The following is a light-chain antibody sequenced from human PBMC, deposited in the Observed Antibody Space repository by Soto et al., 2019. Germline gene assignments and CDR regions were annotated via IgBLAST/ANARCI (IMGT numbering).Light chain of an antibody. CDR2: DVN. J-gene: IGLJ2*01. V-gene: IGLV2-14*01. CDR3: SSYTNTNTLV. CDR1: TSDVGGYKH. Sequence: QSALIQPASVSGSPGQSITISCTGTTSDVGGYKHVSWFQQHPGKVPKLMIYDVNNRPSGVSNRFSGSKSGNTASLTISGLQAEDEADYYCSSYTNTNTLVFGGGTKLTVL.